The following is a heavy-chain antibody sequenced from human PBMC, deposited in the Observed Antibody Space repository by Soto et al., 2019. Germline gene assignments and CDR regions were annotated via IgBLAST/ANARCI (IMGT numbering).Heavy chain of an antibody. V-gene: IGHV4-30-2*01. J-gene: IGHJ5*02. CDR1: GGSISSDGYS. CDR3: ARVPGP. Sequence: SETLSLTCTGSGGSISSDGYSWSWLRQPPGKGLEWIGYIYHRGSTYYNPSLKSRVTISVDRCKNQFSLKLGSVTAADTAVYYYARVPGPWGQGTLVTVSS. CDR2: IYHRGST.